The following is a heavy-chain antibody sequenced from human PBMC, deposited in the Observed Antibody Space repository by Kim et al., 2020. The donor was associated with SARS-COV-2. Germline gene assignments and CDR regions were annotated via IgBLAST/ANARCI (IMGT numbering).Heavy chain of an antibody. CDR1: GGTFSSNA. CDR3: ARVSVHSFGGVIDPQHYGMDV. V-gene: IGHV1-69*04. J-gene: IGHJ6*02. CDR2: IIPILGIA. D-gene: IGHD3-16*02. Sequence: SVKVSCKASGGTFSSNAISWVRQAPGQGLEWMGRIIPILGIANYAQKFQGRVTITADKSTSTAYMELSSLRSEDTAVYYCARVSVHSFGGVIDPQHYGMDVWGQGTTVTVSS.